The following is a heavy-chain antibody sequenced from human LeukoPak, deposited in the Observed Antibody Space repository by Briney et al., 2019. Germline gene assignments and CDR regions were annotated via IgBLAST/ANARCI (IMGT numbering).Heavy chain of an antibody. CDR1: GFTFNSYA. V-gene: IGHV3-23*01. J-gene: IGHJ4*02. D-gene: IGHD6-19*01. CDR2: IFGSGGSA. CDR3: GKTTAGYSSGRFPGWPVDY. Sequence: GGSLRLSCAASGFTFNSYAMYRVRQAPGKGLEWISGIFGSGGSAHYADSVKGRFTISRDNSKNTLYLQMNSLRAEDTAVYYCGKTTAGYSSGRFPGWPVDYWGQGTLVTVSS.